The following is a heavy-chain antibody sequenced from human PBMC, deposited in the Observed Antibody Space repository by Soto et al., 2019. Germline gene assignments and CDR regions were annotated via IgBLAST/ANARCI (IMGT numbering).Heavy chain of an antibody. D-gene: IGHD2-15*01. J-gene: IGHJ6*02. CDR2: IRSKAYGGTT. CDR1: GFTFGDYA. Sequence: GGSLRLSCTASGFTFGDYAMSWFRRAPGKGLEWVGFIRSKAYGGTTEYAASVKGRFTISRDDSKSIAYLQMNSLKTEDTAVYYCTRDTTTYSPYYYYGMDVWGQGTTVTVSS. V-gene: IGHV3-49*03. CDR3: TRDTTTYSPYYYYGMDV.